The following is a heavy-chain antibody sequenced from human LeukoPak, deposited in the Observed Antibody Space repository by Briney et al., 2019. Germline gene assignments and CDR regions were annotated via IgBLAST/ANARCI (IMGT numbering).Heavy chain of an antibody. V-gene: IGHV1-8*01. D-gene: IGHD5-24*01. CDR1: GYTFTSYD. CDR3: ARGKATDRDGYHY. Sequence: ASVKVSCKASGYTFTSYDINWVRQATGQGLEWMGWMNPNSGNTGYAQKFQGRVTMTTGTSTSTAYMELRSLRSDDTAVYYCARGKATDRDGYHYWGQGTLVTVSS. CDR2: MNPNSGNT. J-gene: IGHJ4*02.